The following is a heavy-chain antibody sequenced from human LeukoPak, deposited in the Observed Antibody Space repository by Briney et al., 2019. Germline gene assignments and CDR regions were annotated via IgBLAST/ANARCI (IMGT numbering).Heavy chain of an antibody. V-gene: IGHV1-2*02. Sequence: ASVKVSCKASGYIFTGYYMHWVRQAPGQGLEWMGWINPNSGGTNYAQKFQGRVTMTRDTSISTAYMELSRLRSDDTAVYYCAAQAHIVVVVAATADAFDIWGQGTMVTVSS. CDR1: GYIFTGYY. CDR3: AAQAHIVVVVAATADAFDI. CDR2: INPNSGGT. J-gene: IGHJ3*02. D-gene: IGHD2-15*01.